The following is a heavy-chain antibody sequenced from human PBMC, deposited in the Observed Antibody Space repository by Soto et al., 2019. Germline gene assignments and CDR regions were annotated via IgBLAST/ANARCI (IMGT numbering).Heavy chain of an antibody. CDR2: INAGNGNT. V-gene: IGHV1-3*01. Sequence: EASVKVSCKASGYTFTSYAMHWVRQAPGQRLEWMGWINAGNGNTKYSQKFQGRVTITRDTSASTAYMELSSLRPEDTAVYYCARVGCSGGSCYGKNWFDPWGQGTLVTVSS. CDR1: GYTFTSYA. D-gene: IGHD2-15*01. J-gene: IGHJ5*02. CDR3: ARVGCSGGSCYGKNWFDP.